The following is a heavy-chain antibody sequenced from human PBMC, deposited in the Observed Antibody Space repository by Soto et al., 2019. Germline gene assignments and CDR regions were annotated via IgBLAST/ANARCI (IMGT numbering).Heavy chain of an antibody. V-gene: IGHV1-69*13. CDR3: ARSSHYYDSSGYYYRFDP. CDR2: IIPIFGTA. CDR1: GGTFSSHA. Sequence: SVKVSCKASGGTFSSHAISWVRQAPGQGLEWMGGIIPIFGTANYAQKFQGRVTITADESTSTAYMELSSLRSEDTAVYYCARSSHYYDSSGYYYRFDPWGQGTLVTVSS. D-gene: IGHD3-22*01. J-gene: IGHJ5*02.